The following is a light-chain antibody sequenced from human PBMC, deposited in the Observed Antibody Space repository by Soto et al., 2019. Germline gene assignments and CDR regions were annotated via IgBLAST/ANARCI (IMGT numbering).Light chain of an antibody. V-gene: IGLV1-47*01. CDR1: RSNIGSNY. Sequence: QSVLTQPPSASGTPGQRVTISCSGSRSNIGSNYVYWYQQLPGTATKLLIYRNNQRPSGVPDRFSGSKSGTSASLAISGLRSEDEADYYGAAGDDSLSGGYVVFGGGTKLTVL. CDR3: AAGDDSLSGGYVV. J-gene: IGLJ2*01. CDR2: RNN.